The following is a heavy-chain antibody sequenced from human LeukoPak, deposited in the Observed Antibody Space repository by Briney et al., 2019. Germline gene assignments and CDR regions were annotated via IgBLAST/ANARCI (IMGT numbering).Heavy chain of an antibody. V-gene: IGHV3-23*01. J-gene: IGHJ6*04. CDR2: ISGSGGST. CDR1: GVTFSSYA. Sequence: PGGSLRLSCAASGVTFSSYAMSWVRQAPGKGLEWVSAISGSGGSTYYADSVKGRFTISRDNSKNTLYLQMNSLRAEDTAVYYCAKDLAAAVVDGMDVWGKGTTVTVSS. CDR3: AKDLAAAVVDGMDV. D-gene: IGHD6-13*01.